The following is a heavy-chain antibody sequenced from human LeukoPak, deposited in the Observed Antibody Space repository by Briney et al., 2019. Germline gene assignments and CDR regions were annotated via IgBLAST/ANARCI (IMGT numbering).Heavy chain of an antibody. D-gene: IGHD1-26*01. CDR1: GFTVSSNY. CDR2: IYSGGST. CDR3: ATMGSIVGATLHFDY. J-gene: IGHJ4*02. V-gene: IGHV3-53*01. Sequence: GGSLRLSCAASGFTVSSNYMSWVRQAPGKGLEWVSVIYSGGSTYYADSVKGRFTISRDNSKNTLYLQMNSLRAEDTAVYYCATMGSIVGATLHFDYWGQGTLVTVSS.